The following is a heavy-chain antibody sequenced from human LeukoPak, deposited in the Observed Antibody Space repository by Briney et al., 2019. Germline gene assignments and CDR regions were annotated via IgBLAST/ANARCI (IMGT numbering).Heavy chain of an antibody. CDR3: ARRGYSSGWAPGPWGLDV. D-gene: IGHD6-19*01. CDR2: IYYSGRT. CDR1: GGSISSINHY. Sequence: SETLSLTCTVSGGSISSINHYWGWIRQPPGKGLEWIGSIYYSGRTYYNSPLKSRVTISVDTSKNQVSLKLSSVTATDTAVYYCARRGYSSGWAPGPWGLDVWGQGTTVTVSS. J-gene: IGHJ6*02. V-gene: IGHV4-39*01.